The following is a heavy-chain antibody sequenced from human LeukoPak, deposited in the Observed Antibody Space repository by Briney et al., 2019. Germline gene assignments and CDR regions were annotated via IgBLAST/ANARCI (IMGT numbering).Heavy chain of an antibody. CDR2: INPNSGGT. D-gene: IGHD5-24*01. J-gene: IGHJ6*02. CDR3: ARAGWRTSYYGMDV. V-gene: IGHV1-2*02. CDR1: GYTFTGYY. Sequence: ASVKVSCKASGYTFTGYYVHWVRQAPGQGLEWMGWINPNSGGTNYAQKFQGRVTMTRDTSISTAYMELSRLRSDDTAVYYCARAGWRTSYYGMDVWGQGTTVTVSS.